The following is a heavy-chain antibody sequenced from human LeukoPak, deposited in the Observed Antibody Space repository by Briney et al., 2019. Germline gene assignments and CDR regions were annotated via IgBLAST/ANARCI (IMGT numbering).Heavy chain of an antibody. V-gene: IGHV3-30*18. Sequence: GGSLRLSCAASGFTFSSYGMHWVRQAPGKGLEWVAVISYDGSNKYYADSVKGRFTISRDNSKNTLYLQMNSLRAEDTAVYYCAKEGSYYVKDYYYGSGSYYPDYWGQGTLVTVSS. CDR3: AKEGSYYVKDYYYGSGSYYPDY. CDR1: GFTFSSYG. D-gene: IGHD3-10*01. J-gene: IGHJ4*02. CDR2: ISYDGSNK.